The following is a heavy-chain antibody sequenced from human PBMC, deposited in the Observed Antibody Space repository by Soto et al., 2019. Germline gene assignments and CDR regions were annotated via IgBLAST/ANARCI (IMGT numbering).Heavy chain of an antibody. CDR1: AYRETSYY. D-gene: IGHD6-13*01. CDR2: INPNSGGT. CDR3: ARDRRGSSSWYGYYYYYGMDV. V-gene: IGHV1-2*04. Sequence: PSFKISFGTAAYRETSYYMDGVRQSNEQGLEWMGWINPNSGGTNYAQKFQGWVTMTRDTSISTAYMELSRLRSDDTAVYYCARDRRGSSSWYGYYYYYGMDVWGQGTTVTVSS. J-gene: IGHJ6*02.